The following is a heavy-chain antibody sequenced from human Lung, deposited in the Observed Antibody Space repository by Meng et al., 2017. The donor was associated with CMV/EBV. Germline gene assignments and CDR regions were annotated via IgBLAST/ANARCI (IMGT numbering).Heavy chain of an antibody. CDR2: IKHDGSEE. CDR1: GFTFRTSW. Sequence: GGSLRLSCAASGFTFRTSWMSWVRQAPGRGLEWVANIKHDGSEEYYVDSLTGRFTISRDNAKNSLYLQMNSLRAEDTALYYCARDPGFGARDFWGQGTLVTVSS. CDR3: ARDPGFGARDF. J-gene: IGHJ4*02. V-gene: IGHV3-7*01. D-gene: IGHD3-10*01.